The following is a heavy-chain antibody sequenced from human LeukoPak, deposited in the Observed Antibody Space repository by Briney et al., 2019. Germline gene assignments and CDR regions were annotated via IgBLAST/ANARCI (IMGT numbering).Heavy chain of an antibody. Sequence: SETLSLTCTVSSGSVTSNHYYWGWIRQPPGKGLEWIGEIYHNGSTNYNPSLKSRVTISVDKSKNQFSLKVSSVTAADTAIYYCARPPDPWGQGTLVTVSS. J-gene: IGHJ5*02. CDR2: IYHNGST. CDR1: SGSVTSNHYY. V-gene: IGHV4-39*07. CDR3: ARPPDP.